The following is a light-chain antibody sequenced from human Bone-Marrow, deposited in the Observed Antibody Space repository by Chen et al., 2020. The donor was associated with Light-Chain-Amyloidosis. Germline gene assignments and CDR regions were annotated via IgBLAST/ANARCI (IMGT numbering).Light chain of an antibody. CDR2: DDS. J-gene: IGLJ3*02. CDR3: QVWDRSSDRAV. CDR1: NIGSTG. V-gene: IGLV3-21*02. Sequence: SYVLTQPSSVSVAPGQTATIACGGNNIGSTGVHWYQQTPGQAPLLVVEDDSDRPSGIPERLSGSNSGNAATLTISRVEAGDEADYYCQVWDRSSDRAVFGGGTKLTVL.